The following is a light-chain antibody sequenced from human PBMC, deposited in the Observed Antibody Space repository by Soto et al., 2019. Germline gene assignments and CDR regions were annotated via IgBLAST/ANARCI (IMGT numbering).Light chain of an antibody. CDR1: QSVSSSY. J-gene: IGKJ1*01. V-gene: IGKV3-20*01. CDR2: GAS. CDR3: QQYGSSPWT. Sequence: EIVLTQSPGTLSVSPGERATLSCRASQSVSSSYLAWYQQKPGQAPRLPIYGASSRATGIPDRFSGSGSGTDFTLTIIRLEPEDFAVYYCQQYGSSPWTFGQGTKVDIK.